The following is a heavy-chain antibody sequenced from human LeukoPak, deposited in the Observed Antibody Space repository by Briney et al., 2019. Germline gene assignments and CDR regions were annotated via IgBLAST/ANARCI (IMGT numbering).Heavy chain of an antibody. V-gene: IGHV4-59*01. D-gene: IGHD6-19*01. Sequence: SETLSLTCSVSGDSIGSDYWSWIRQSPGKGLEWIGYIYYSGSTNYNPSLKSRVTISVDTSKNQFSLKLSSVTAADTAVYYCAREGYSSGWYTDYWGQGTLVTVSS. CDR2: IYYSGST. CDR3: AREGYSSGWYTDY. CDR1: GDSIGSDY. J-gene: IGHJ4*02.